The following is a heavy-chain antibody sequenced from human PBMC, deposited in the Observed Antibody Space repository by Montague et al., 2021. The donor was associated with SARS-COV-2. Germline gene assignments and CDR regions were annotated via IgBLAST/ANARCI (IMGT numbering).Heavy chain of an antibody. Sequence: SETLSLTCTVSGGSLSDYYWTWIRQPPGKGLEWIGYINDSGTTRYNPSLRSRATVSLDLSKNQFSLDLNSVTAADTAVYYCARNAYNHYGLDVWGQGTMVTVSS. J-gene: IGHJ6*02. V-gene: IGHV4-59*08. CDR1: GGSLSDYY. CDR3: ARNAYNHYGLDV. CDR2: INDSGTT.